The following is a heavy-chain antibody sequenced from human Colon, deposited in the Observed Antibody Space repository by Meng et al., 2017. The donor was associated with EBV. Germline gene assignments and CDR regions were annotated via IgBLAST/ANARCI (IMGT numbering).Heavy chain of an antibody. CDR1: GGSLDNRVYF. CDR3: ARHVYGDSYGF. D-gene: IGHD4-17*01. V-gene: IGHV4-39*01. J-gene: IGHJ4*02. Sequence: QLQLQESGPGLVKPSETLSLTCTVSGGSLDNRVYFWDWIRQPPGKGLEWIGSVRYSGPAYYTPSLTSRVTISVDTSKNQFSLNLSSLTAADTAVYYCARHVYGDSYGFWGQGTLVTVSS. CDR2: VRYSGPA.